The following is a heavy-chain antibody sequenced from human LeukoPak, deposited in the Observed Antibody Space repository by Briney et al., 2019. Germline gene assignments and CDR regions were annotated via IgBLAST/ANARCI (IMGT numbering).Heavy chain of an antibody. J-gene: IGHJ2*01. V-gene: IGHV1-69*13. D-gene: IGHD3-22*01. Sequence: SVKVSCKASGGTFSSYAISWVRQAPGQGLEWIGGIIPIFGTANYAQKFQGRVTITADESTSTAYMELSSLRSEDTAVYYCARSVYDSSGYYYFYFDLWGRGTLVTVSS. CDR2: IIPIFGTA. CDR1: GGTFSSYA. CDR3: ARSVYDSSGYYYFYFDL.